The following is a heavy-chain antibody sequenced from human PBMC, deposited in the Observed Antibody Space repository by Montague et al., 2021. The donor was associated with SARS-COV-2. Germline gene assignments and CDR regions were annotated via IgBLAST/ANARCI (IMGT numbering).Heavy chain of an antibody. D-gene: IGHD3-10*01. J-gene: IGHJ6*02. CDR1: GGFISDSYY. V-gene: IGHV4-39*02. CDR3: VRGAEEAHFAMDV. Sequence: SETLSLTCIVSGGFISDSYYWAWIRQAPGKGLEWLGSLYRSGSVXSNPXXXSRVSISVDKSKNHFSLRLTSATAAETAVCYCVRGAEEAHFAMDVWGQGTTVTVSS. CDR2: LYRSGSV.